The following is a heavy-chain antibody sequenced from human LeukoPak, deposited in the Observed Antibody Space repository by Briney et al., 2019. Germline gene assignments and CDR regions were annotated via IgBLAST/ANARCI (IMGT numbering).Heavy chain of an antibody. V-gene: IGHV3-53*01. Sequence: GGSLRLSCAASGFTVSSNYMSWVRQAPGKGLEWVSVIYRGNNTYYADSVKGRFTISRDNSRNTLYLQRNSLRAEDTAIYYCAREGSNYGPFDYWGQGTLVTVSS. CDR3: AREGSNYGPFDY. CDR2: IYRGNNT. D-gene: IGHD4-11*01. CDR1: GFTVSSNY. J-gene: IGHJ4*02.